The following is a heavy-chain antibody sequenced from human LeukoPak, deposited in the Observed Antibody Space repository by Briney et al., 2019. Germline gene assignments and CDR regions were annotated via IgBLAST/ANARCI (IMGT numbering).Heavy chain of an antibody. D-gene: IGHD6-13*01. V-gene: IGHV4-4*07. J-gene: IGHJ4*02. CDR1: GGSISSYY. CDR3: AREPRYSSSWYFDY. CDR2: IYTSGST. Sequence: SETLSLTCTVSGGSISSYYWSWTRQPAGKGLEWIGRIYTSGSTNYNPSLKSRVTMSVDTSKNQFSLKLSSVTAADTAVYYCAREPRYSSSWYFDYWGQGTLVTVSS.